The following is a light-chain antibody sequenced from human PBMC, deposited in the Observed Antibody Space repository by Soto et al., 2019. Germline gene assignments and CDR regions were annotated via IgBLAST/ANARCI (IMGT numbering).Light chain of an antibody. V-gene: IGKV3-15*01. CDR2: GAS. CDR3: RQYNNWPLT. J-gene: IGKJ4*01. Sequence: EIVRTQSPATLSVSPCEKASLAFRASQSVSSNLAWYQQKPGQAPSLLIYGASTRATGIPARFSGSGSGTEFPLTIGSLQSQEFAVYDRRQYNNWPLTFGGGTKVDIK. CDR1: QSVSSN.